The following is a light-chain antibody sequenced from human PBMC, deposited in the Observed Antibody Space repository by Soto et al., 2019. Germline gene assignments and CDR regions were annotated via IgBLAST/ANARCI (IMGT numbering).Light chain of an antibody. V-gene: IGLV2-14*01. CDR3: SSYTSSSTLGV. CDR1: SSDVGGYNY. Sequence: QSALTQPASVSGSPGQSITTSCTGTSSDVGGYNYVSWYQQHPGKAPKLMFYDVSNRPSGVSNRFSGSKSGNTASLTISGLQAEDEADYYCSSYTSSSTLGVFGGGTQLTVL. J-gene: IGLJ7*01. CDR2: DVS.